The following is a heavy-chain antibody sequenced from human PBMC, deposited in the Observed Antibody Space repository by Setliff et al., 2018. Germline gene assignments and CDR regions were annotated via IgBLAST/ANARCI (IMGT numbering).Heavy chain of an antibody. D-gene: IGHD6-19*01. CDR2: IYYSGST. CDR3: ARSRTIAVKGGVFAV. J-gene: IGHJ2*01. CDR1: GGSISSGGYY. V-gene: IGHV4-31*03. Sequence: PSETLSLTCTVSGGSISSGGYYWSWIRQHPGKGLEWIGYIYYSGSTYYNPSLKSRVTISVDTSKNQFSLKLSSVTAADTAVYYCARSRTIAVKGGVFAVWGRGTLVTVSS.